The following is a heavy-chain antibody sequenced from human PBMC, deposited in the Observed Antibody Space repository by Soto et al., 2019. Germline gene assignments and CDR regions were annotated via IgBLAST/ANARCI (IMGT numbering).Heavy chain of an antibody. Sequence: PSETLSLTCTVSGGNISSGDYYWRWIRQPPGKGLEWIGYIYYSGSTYYNPSLKSRVTISVDTSKNQFSLKLSSVTAADTAVYYCASLYCSSTSCYVFHSDYYYYYMDVWGQGTTVTVSS. CDR3: ASLYCSSTSCYVFHSDYYYYYMDV. D-gene: IGHD2-2*01. J-gene: IGHJ6*03. V-gene: IGHV4-30-4*01. CDR1: GGNISSGDYY. CDR2: IYYSGST.